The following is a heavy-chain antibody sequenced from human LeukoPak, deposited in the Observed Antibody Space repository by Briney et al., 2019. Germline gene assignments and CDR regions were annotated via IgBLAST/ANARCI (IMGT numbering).Heavy chain of an antibody. Sequence: PSETLSLTCSVSGGSISSLYWCWIRQPPGKGLEWIGYIYYSGSTNYNPSLKSRVTISVDTSKNQFSLNLTSVTAADTAVYYCARCNSIYVSWFDPWGQGTLVTVSS. V-gene: IGHV4-59*11. D-gene: IGHD5/OR15-5a*01. CDR1: GGSISSLY. J-gene: IGHJ5*02. CDR2: IYYSGST. CDR3: ARCNSIYVSWFDP.